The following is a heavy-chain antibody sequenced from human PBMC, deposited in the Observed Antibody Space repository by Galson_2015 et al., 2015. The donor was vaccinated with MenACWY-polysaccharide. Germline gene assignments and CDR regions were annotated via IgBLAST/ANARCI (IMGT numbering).Heavy chain of an antibody. Sequence: SLRLSCAASGFTFSSYRVNWVRQAPGKGLEWVSYISSGGTIYYADSVKGRFTLSRDNAKNSLYLQMNSLRDDDTAVYYCARVLKGLVGATPDYWGQGTLVTVSS. J-gene: IGHJ4*02. CDR1: GFTFSSYR. CDR2: ISSGGTI. D-gene: IGHD1-26*01. V-gene: IGHV3-48*02. CDR3: ARVLKGLVGATPDY.